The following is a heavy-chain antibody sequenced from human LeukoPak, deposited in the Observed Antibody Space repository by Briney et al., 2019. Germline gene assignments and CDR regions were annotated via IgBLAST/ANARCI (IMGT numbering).Heavy chain of an antibody. CDR2: ISSSGSTI. CDR1: GFTFSSYG. D-gene: IGHD3-10*01. V-gene: IGHV3-48*04. Sequence: PGGSLRLSCAASGFTFSSYGMSWVRQAPGKGLEWVSYISSSGSTIYYADSVKGRFTISRDNAKNSLYLQMNSLRAEDTAVYYCARVGVITMVRGVFDYWGQGTLVTVSS. J-gene: IGHJ4*02. CDR3: ARVGVITMVRGVFDY.